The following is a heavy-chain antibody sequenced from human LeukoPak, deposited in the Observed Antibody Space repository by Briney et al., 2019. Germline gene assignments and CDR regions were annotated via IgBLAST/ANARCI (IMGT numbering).Heavy chain of an antibody. Sequence: GASVKVSCKASGYTFTIYDINWVRQATGQGLEWMGWMNTNSGNTGYAQKFQGRVTMTRNTSISTAYMELSSLRSEDTAVYYCARALPYYYDSSGYRGYYYYYMDVWGKGTTVTVSS. V-gene: IGHV1-8*01. CDR1: GYTFTIYD. CDR2: MNTNSGNT. CDR3: ARALPYYYDSSGYRGYYYYYMDV. J-gene: IGHJ6*03. D-gene: IGHD3-22*01.